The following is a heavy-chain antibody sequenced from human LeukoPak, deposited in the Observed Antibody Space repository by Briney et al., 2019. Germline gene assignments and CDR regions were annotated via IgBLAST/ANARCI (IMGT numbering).Heavy chain of an antibody. J-gene: IGHJ6*02. CDR3: ARDTDKDYYYYGMDV. CDR1: GFTFSSYS. V-gene: IGHV3-21*01. D-gene: IGHD2-15*01. Sequence: GGSLRLSCAASGFTFSSYSMNWVRQAPGKGLEWVSSISSSSSYIYYADSVKGRFTISRDNAKNSLYLQMNSLRAEDTAIYYCARDTDKDYYYYGMDVWGQGTTVIVSS. CDR2: ISSSSSYI.